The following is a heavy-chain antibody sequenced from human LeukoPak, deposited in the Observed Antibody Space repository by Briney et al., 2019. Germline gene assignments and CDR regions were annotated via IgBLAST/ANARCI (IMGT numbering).Heavy chain of an antibody. J-gene: IGHJ4*02. CDR3: ARGPPSVVGELDY. CDR1: GYTFTSYD. D-gene: IGHD3-10*01. V-gene: IGHV1-8*01. Sequence: ASVKVSCKASGYTFTSYDINWVRQATGQGLEWMGWMNPNSGNTGYAQKFQGRVTMTRNTSISTAYMELSSLRPEDTAVYYCARGPPSVVGELDYWGQGTLVTVSS. CDR2: MNPNSGNT.